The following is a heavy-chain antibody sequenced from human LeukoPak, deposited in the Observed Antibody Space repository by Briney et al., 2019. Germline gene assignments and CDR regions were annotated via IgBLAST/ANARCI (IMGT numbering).Heavy chain of an antibody. Sequence: PGGSLRLSCAASGFTFSSYEMNWVRQAPGKGLEWVSYISSSGSTIYYADSVKGRFTISRDNAKNSLYLQVNSLRAEDTAVYYCARDPLYDCSSTSCYDYWGQGTLVTVSS. D-gene: IGHD2-2*01. J-gene: IGHJ4*02. CDR3: ARDPLYDCSSTSCYDY. V-gene: IGHV3-48*03. CDR2: ISSSGSTI. CDR1: GFTFSSYE.